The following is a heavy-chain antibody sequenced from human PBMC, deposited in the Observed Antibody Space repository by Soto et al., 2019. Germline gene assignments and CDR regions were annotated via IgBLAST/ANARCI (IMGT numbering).Heavy chain of an antibody. V-gene: IGHV4-59*08. J-gene: IGHJ4*02. Sequence: QVQLQESGPGLVKPSETLSLTCTVSGGSISSYYWSWIRQPPGKGLECIGYIYYSGSPNYNPSLKSRVTISVDTSKNQFSLKLSSVTAADTAVYYCARTYSSSSYFDYWGQGTLVTVSS. CDR3: ARTYSSSSYFDY. CDR1: GGSISSYY. D-gene: IGHD6-6*01. CDR2: IYYSGSP.